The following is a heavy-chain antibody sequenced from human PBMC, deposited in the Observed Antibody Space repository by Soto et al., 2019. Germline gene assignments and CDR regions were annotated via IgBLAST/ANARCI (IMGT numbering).Heavy chain of an antibody. CDR3: AKDHTAMVREFGY. D-gene: IGHD5-18*01. Sequence: EESLRLSCAASGFTFSSYGMHWVRQAPGKGLEWVAAISYDGSNKYYADSVKGRFTISRDNSKNTLYLQMNSLRAEDTAVYYCAKDHTAMVREFGYWGQGTLVTVSS. CDR1: GFTFSSYG. CDR2: ISYDGSNK. J-gene: IGHJ4*02. V-gene: IGHV3-30*18.